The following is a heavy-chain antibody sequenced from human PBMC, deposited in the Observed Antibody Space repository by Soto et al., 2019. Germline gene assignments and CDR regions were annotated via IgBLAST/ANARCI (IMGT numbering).Heavy chain of an antibody. CDR3: ARRRPTGYYNY. J-gene: IGHJ4*02. Sequence: QVQLVESGRDLVKPGGSLRLSCAASGFPFSDYYMSWIRQAPGKGLEWVSSISSSSSDTNYAQSVKGRFTISRDNAKNSLHLQMNSLRAEDTALYYCARRRPTGYYNYWGQGTLVTVSA. V-gene: IGHV3-11*05. D-gene: IGHD3-9*01. CDR1: GFPFSDYY. CDR2: ISSSSSDT.